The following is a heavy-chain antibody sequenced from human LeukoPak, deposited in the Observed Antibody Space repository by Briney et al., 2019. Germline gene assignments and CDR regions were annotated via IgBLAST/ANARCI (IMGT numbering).Heavy chain of an antibody. V-gene: IGHV4-59*01. CDR1: GGSISGYY. CDR2: IYYSGST. D-gene: IGHD4-17*01. CDR3: ARGARAKTTVYYYYYMDV. J-gene: IGHJ6*03. Sequence: PSETLSLTCTVSGGSISGYYWSWIRQPPGKGLEWIGYIYYSGSTNYNPSLKSRVTISVDTSKNQFSLKLSSVTAADTAVYYCARGARAKTTVYYYYYMDVWGKGTTVTVSS.